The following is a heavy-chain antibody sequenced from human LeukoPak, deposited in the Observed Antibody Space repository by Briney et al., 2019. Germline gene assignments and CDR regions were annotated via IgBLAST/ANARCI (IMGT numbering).Heavy chain of an antibody. CDR1: GFTFSSNA. CDR2: ISGSGGST. CDR3: AKISRSYDY. D-gene: IGHD3-3*02. Sequence: GGSLRLSCAASGFTFSSNATSWVRQAQGKGLEWVSAISGSGGSTYYADSVKGRFTISRDNSKNTLYLQMNSLRAEDTAVYYCAKISRSYDYWGQGTLVTVSS. V-gene: IGHV3-23*01. J-gene: IGHJ4*02.